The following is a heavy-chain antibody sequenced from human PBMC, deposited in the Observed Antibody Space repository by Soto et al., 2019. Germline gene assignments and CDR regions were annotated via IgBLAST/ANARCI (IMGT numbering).Heavy chain of an antibody. Sequence: PGESLKISCKGSGYSFTSYWIGRVRQMPGKGLEWMGIIYPGDSDTRYSPSFQGQVTISADKSISTAYLQWSSLKASDTAMYYCAREGIQLWHYYGMDVWGQGTTVTVSS. CDR3: AREGIQLWHYYGMDV. J-gene: IGHJ6*02. D-gene: IGHD5-18*01. CDR2: IYPGDSDT. V-gene: IGHV5-51*01. CDR1: GYSFTSYW.